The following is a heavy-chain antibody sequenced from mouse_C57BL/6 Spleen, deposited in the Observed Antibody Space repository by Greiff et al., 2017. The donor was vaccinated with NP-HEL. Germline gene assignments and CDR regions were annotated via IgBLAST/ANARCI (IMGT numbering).Heavy chain of an antibody. V-gene: IGHV1-59*01. D-gene: IGHD2-2*01. CDR1: GYTFTSYW. CDR3: AKLATRVTTRGYAMDY. J-gene: IGHJ4*01. CDR2: IDPSDSYT. Sequence: QVQLQQPGAELVRPGTSVKLSCKASGYTFTSYWMHWVKQRPGQGLEWIGVIDPSDSYTNYNQKFKGKATLTVDTSSSTAYMQLSSLTSEDSAVYYCAKLATRVTTRGYAMDYWGQGTSVTVSS.